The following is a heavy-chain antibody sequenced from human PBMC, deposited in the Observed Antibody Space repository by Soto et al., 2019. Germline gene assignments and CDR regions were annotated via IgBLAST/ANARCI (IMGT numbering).Heavy chain of an antibody. J-gene: IGHJ6*02. CDR1: GFTFSAYD. CDR3: ARAYSGRLPRRADYYFAMDV. CDR2: IGATDDP. D-gene: IGHD2-15*01. Sequence: GGSLRLSCAASGFTFSAYDMHWVRQTTGKGLEWVSAIGATDDPYYLGSVKGRFTISRENAKNSLYLQMNSLRAEDTAVYYCARAYSGRLPRRADYYFAMDVWGQGTTVTVSS. V-gene: IGHV3-13*05.